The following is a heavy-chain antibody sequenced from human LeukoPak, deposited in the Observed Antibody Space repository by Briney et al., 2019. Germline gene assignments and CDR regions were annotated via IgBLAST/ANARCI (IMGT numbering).Heavy chain of an antibody. CDR2: INPTSGST. V-gene: IGHV1-2*02. J-gene: IGHJ4*02. Sequence: ASVNVSGTPSGYTFTDSYMHWVRQAPGQGLEWRGWINPTSGSTDYAQNFQGRVTVTGDTSISTVYIDISSLRSDDTVVYYCVRSGGSSGSHDHWGQGTLVTVSS. D-gene: IGHD3-22*01. CDR3: VRSGGSSGSHDH. CDR1: GYTFTDSY.